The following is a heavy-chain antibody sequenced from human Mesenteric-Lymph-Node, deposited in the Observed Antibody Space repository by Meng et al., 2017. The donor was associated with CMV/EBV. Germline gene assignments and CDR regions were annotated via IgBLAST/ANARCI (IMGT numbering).Heavy chain of an antibody. CDR1: GFSFNTFW. V-gene: IGHV3-7*01. CDR3: ARGGPYSGSHHLHYYYGLDV. Sequence: GESLKISCAASGFSFNTFWMTWVRQAPGKGLEWVANIKHDGGEKYYLDSVKGRFTISRDNAKNSLYLQMNNLRDDDTAVYYCARGGPYSGSHHLHYYYGLDVWGQGTTVTVSS. J-gene: IGHJ6*02. D-gene: IGHD1-26*01. CDR2: IKHDGGEK.